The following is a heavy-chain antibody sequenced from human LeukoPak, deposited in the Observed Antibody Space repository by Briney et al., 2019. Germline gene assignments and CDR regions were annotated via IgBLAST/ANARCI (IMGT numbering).Heavy chain of an antibody. Sequence: AASVKVSCKASGGTFSSYAISWVRQAPGQGLKWMGGIIPIFGTANYAQKFQGRVTITTDESTSTAYMELSSLRSEDTAVYYCARVYSGYDWRYFDYWGQGTLVTVSS. CDR3: ARVYSGYDWRYFDY. V-gene: IGHV1-69*05. J-gene: IGHJ4*02. CDR2: IIPIFGTA. CDR1: GGTFSSYA. D-gene: IGHD5-12*01.